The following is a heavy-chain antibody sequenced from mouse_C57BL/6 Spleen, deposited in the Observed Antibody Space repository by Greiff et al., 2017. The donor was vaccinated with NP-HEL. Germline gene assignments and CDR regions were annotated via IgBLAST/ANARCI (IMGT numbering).Heavy chain of an antibody. V-gene: IGHV1-61*01. Sequence: QVQLQQPGAELVRPGSSVKLSCKASGYTFTSYWMDWVKQRPGQGLEWIGNIYPSDSETHYNQKFKDKATLTVDKSSSTAYMQLSSLTSEDSAVYYCARYSYGNYGYWGQGTTLTVSS. CDR3: ARYSYGNYGY. CDR1: GYTFTSYW. J-gene: IGHJ2*01. D-gene: IGHD2-1*01. CDR2: IYPSDSET.